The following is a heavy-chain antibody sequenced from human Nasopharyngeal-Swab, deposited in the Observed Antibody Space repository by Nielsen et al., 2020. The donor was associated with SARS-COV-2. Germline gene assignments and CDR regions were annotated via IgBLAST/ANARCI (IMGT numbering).Heavy chain of an antibody. V-gene: IGHV3-7*05. CDR2: IKPDGSKR. J-gene: IGHJ4*02. Sequence: GESLKISCAASGFTFNTYWMNWARQAPGKGLEWVANIKPDGSKRNYVDSVEGRFTISIDDARNSLYLQMNSLRAEDTAVYYCATNNDYRFENWGQGTLVSVSS. CDR3: ATNNDYRFEN. CDR1: GFTFNTYW. D-gene: IGHD4-11*01.